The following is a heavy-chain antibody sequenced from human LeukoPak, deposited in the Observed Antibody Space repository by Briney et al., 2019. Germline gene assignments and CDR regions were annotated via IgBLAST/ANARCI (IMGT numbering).Heavy chain of an antibody. V-gene: IGHV4-38-2*02. CDR2: IYHSGRT. J-gene: IGHJ5*02. D-gene: IGHD1-26*01. CDR3: AREWELYGPWFDP. CDR1: GYSISSGYY. Sequence: SETLSLTCTVSGYSISSGYYWGWIRQPPGKGLEWIGSIYHSGRTFYNPSLKSRVTISVDTSKNQFSLKLTSVTAADTAVYYCAREWELYGPWFDPWGQGTLVTVSS.